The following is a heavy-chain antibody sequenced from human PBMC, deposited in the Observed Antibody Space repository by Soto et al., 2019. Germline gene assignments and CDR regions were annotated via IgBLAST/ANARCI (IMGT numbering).Heavy chain of an antibody. CDR2: IYGGGST. V-gene: IGHV3-66*01. J-gene: IGHJ4*02. CDR1: GFTVSTKY. CDR3: ARDPWAADY. D-gene: IGHD3-16*01. Sequence: EVQLVESGGGLVQPGGSLRLSCAASGFTVSTKYMSWVRQAPGKGLEWVSVIYGGGSTFYADSVRGRFTISRDNSKNTVNLQMNSLSAEDTAVYYCARDPWAADYWGQGTLVTVSS.